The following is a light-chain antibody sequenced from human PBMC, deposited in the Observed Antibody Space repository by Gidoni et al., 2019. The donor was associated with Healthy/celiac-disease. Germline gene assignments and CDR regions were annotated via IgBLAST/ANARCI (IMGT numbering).Light chain of an antibody. Sequence: EIVLTQSPATLSLSPGERATLSCRASQSVSSYLAWYQQKPGQAPRLLIYDASNRATGIPARFSGSGSGTDFTLTISSLEPEDFAVYYCQQRSNPLFTFXPXTKVXIK. CDR2: DAS. CDR3: QQRSNPLFT. V-gene: IGKV3-11*01. CDR1: QSVSSY. J-gene: IGKJ3*01.